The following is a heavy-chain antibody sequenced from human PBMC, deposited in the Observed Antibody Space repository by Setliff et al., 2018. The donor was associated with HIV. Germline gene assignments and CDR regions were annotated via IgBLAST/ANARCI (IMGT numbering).Heavy chain of an antibody. J-gene: IGHJ5*02. CDR2: IIPIIGIT. Sequence: SVKVSCKSSGGTFSSYAISWVRQAPGQGLEWMGGIIPIIGITNQAQKFQGRVTITADKSTNTAYMELSSLRSEDTAVYYCAKDRGRGNWLDPWGQGTLVTVSS. D-gene: IGHD3-16*01. CDR1: GGTFSSYA. V-gene: IGHV1-69*10. CDR3: AKDRGRGNWLDP.